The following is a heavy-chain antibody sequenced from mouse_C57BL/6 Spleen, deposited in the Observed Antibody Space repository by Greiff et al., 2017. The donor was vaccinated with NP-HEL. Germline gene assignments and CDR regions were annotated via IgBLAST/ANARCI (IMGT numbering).Heavy chain of an antibody. CDR1: GYTFTSYW. CDR3: ARSITTVVATDWYFDV. CDR2: IHPNSGST. J-gene: IGHJ1*03. D-gene: IGHD1-1*01. V-gene: IGHV1-64*01. Sequence: SGAELVKPGASVKLSCKASGYTFTSYWMHWVKQRPGQGLEWIGMIHPNSGSTNYNEKFKSKATLTVDKSSSTAYMQLSSLTSEDSAVYYCARSITTVVATDWYFDVWGTGTTVTVSS.